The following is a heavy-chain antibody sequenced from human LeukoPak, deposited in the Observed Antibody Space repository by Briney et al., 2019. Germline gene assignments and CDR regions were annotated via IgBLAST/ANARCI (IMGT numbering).Heavy chain of an antibody. V-gene: IGHV3-23*01. CDR3: ARYSSDYFDY. Sequence: GGSLRLSCAASGFTFSSYAMSLVRQAPGKGLEGVSAISGSGGSTYYADSVKGRFTISRDNSKNALYLQMNSLRAEDTAVYYCARYSSDYFDYWGQGTLVTVSS. J-gene: IGHJ4*02. CDR2: ISGSGGST. D-gene: IGHD6-19*01. CDR1: GFTFSSYA.